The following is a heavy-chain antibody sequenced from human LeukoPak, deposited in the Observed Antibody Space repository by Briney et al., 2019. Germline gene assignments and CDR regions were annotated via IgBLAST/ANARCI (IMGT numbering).Heavy chain of an antibody. D-gene: IGHD2-15*01. CDR3: ARLGYCSGVSCYEFLYYYYYMDV. V-gene: IGHV4-39*01. CDR2: IYYSGST. Sequence: PSETLSLTCTVSAGSISSSSYYWGWIRQPPGKGLEWIGSIYYSGSTYYNPSLKSRVTISVDTSKNQFSLKLSSVTAADTAVYYCARLGYCSGVSCYEFLYYYYYMDVWGKGTTVTVSS. CDR1: AGSISSSSYY. J-gene: IGHJ6*03.